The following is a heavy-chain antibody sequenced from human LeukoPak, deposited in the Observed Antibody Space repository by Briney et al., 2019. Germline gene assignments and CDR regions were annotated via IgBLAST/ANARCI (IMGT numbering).Heavy chain of an antibody. D-gene: IGHD5-12*01. V-gene: IGHV1-2*02. CDR1: GHTFTGYY. Sequence: ASVKVSCKASGHTFTGYYMHGVRQAPGQGLEWTGWINPKSGGTNYAQKFQGRVTMTRDTSISTAYMELSRLRSDDTAVYYCARDGLSRGDYDYRGCYFDYWGQGTLVTVSS. J-gene: IGHJ4*02. CDR2: INPKSGGT. CDR3: ARDGLSRGDYDYRGCYFDY.